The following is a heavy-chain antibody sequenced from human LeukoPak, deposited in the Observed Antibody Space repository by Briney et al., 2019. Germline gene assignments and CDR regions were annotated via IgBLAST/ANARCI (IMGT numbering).Heavy chain of an antibody. CDR3: AKHNNFWSGYADH. D-gene: IGHD3-3*01. V-gene: IGHV4-39*01. Sequence: SETLSLTCTVSGGSIRSTSYYWGWIRQPPGKGLEWIGSIYYSGSTYYNPSLKSRVTISVDTPKNQFSLKLSSVTAADTAVYYCAKHNNFWSGYADHWGQGTLVTVSS. J-gene: IGHJ4*02. CDR2: IYYSGST. CDR1: GGSIRSTSYY.